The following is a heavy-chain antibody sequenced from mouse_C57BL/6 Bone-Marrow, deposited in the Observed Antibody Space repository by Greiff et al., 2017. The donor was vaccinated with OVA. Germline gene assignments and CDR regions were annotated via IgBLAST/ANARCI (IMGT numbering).Heavy chain of an antibody. CDR2: IDPSDSYT. CDR3: AKWDGSSYFDY. Sequence: QVQLKQPGAELVRPGTSVKLSCKASGYTFTSYWMHWVKQRPGQGLEWIGVIDPSDSYTNYNQKFKGKATLTVDTSSSTAYMQLSSLTSEDSAVYYCAKWDGSSYFDYWGQGTTLTVSS. J-gene: IGHJ2*01. CDR1: GYTFTSYW. D-gene: IGHD2-3*01. V-gene: IGHV1-59*01.